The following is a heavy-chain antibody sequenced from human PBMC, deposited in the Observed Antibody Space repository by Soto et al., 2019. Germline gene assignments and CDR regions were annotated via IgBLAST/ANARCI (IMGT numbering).Heavy chain of an antibody. CDR3: ARAGRTPYYFDY. J-gene: IGHJ4*02. D-gene: IGHD2-15*01. Sequence: PSETLSLTCAVSSGSISSSNWWSWVRQPPGKGLEWIGEIYHSGSTNYNPSLKSRVTISVDKSKNQFSLKLSSVTAADTAVYYCARAGRTPYYFDYWGQGTLVTVSS. V-gene: IGHV4-4*02. CDR1: SGSISSSNW. CDR2: IYHSGST.